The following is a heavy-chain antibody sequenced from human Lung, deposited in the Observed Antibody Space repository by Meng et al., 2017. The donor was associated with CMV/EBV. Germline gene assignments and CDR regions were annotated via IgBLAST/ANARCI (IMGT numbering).Heavy chain of an antibody. CDR1: GFTFSSYG. D-gene: IGHD2-21*01. CDR3: AKDPGPGIPHYYGMDV. J-gene: IGHJ6*02. CDR2: IWYDGSNK. V-gene: IGHV3-33*06. Sequence: GGSLRLSCAASGFTFSSYGMHWVRQAPGKGLEWVAVIWYDGSNKYYADSVKGRFTISRDNSKNTLYLQMNSLRAEDTAVYYCAKDPGPGIPHYYGMDVWGQGTTVTVSS.